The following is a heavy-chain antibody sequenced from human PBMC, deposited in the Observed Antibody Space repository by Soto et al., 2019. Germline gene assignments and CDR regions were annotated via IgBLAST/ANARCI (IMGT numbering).Heavy chain of an antibody. D-gene: IGHD3-10*01. CDR1: GYTFSSYY. V-gene: IGHV1-46*01. CDR2: INPSGGST. CDR3: ARSLDTSIVRGVPYYCAY. Sequence: ASVKVSCKASGYTFSSYYMHWVRQAPGQGLEWMGIINPSGGSTSYAQKFQGRVTMTRDTSTSTVYMELSSLRSEDTAVYYCARSLDTSIVRGVPYYCAYWGQGTLVTVPS. J-gene: IGHJ4*02.